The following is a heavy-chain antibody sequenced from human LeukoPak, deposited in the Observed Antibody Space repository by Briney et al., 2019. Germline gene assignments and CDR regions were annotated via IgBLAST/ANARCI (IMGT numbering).Heavy chain of an antibody. CDR3: ARGATAYFDS. CDR1: GDSVSSDGAA. V-gene: IGHV6-1*01. CDR2: TYYRSKWYY. Sequence: SPTLSLTCAVSGDSVSSDGAAWNWVRQSPSRGLEWLGRTYYRSKWYYNYAVSVKSRITINPDTSKNQFSLQLNSVTPEDTAVYYCARGATAYFDSWGQGTLVTVSS. D-gene: IGHD5-12*01. J-gene: IGHJ4*02.